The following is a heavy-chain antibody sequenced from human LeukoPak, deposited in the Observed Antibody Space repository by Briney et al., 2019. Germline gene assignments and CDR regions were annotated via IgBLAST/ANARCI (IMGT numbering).Heavy chain of an antibody. Sequence: PGGSLRLSCAASGFTFNSYAMSWVRQAQGKGLEWVSAISGSGGTTYYADSVKGRFTISRDNSKNTLYLQMNSLRAEDTAVYYCAKAPFGAATFDSWGQGTLVTVSS. D-gene: IGHD2-15*01. CDR2: ISGSGGTT. J-gene: IGHJ4*02. CDR3: AKAPFGAATFDS. CDR1: GFTFNSYA. V-gene: IGHV3-23*01.